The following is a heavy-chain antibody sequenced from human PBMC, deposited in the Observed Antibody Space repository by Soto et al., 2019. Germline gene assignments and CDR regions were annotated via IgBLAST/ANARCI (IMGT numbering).Heavy chain of an antibody. CDR1: GFTFNTYV. J-gene: IGHJ3*01. D-gene: IGHD1-7*01. V-gene: IGHV3-23*01. CDR3: ARRARTATTNLGAFDV. Sequence: EVQLLESGGGLVQPGGSLRLSCAASGFTFNTYVMNWVRQAPGTGLEWVSTISYSADKTHYADSVKGRFTISRANSRDTLFLQMNSLRADDAAVYYCARRARTATTNLGAFDVWGQGTMVTVPS. CDR2: ISYSADKT.